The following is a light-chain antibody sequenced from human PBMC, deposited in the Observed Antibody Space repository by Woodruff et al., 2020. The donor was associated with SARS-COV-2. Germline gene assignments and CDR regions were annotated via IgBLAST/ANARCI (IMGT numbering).Light chain of an antibody. CDR3: SSYTGSSTPFV. Sequence: IYEVTDRASGVSDRFSGSRSGNTASLTISGLQAEDEADYYCSSYTGSSTPFVFGPGTKVTVL. CDR2: EVT. V-gene: IGLV2-14*01. J-gene: IGLJ1*01.